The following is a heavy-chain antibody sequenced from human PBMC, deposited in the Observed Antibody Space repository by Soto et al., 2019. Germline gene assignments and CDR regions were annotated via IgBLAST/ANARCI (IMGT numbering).Heavy chain of an antibody. CDR2: ITDSGTGT. J-gene: IGHJ4*02. CDR3: AKGLINGRWYAED. Sequence: EVHLLESGGGLVHPGESLRLSCGASGFTFSNCVMTWFRQAPGKGLEWVSCITDSGTGTYYADSVKGRFTISRDNSKNTMYLQMNNLRAEDTGVYYCAKGLINGRWYAEDWGQGTLVTVSS. CDR1: GFTFSNCV. V-gene: IGHV3-23*01. D-gene: IGHD6-13*01.